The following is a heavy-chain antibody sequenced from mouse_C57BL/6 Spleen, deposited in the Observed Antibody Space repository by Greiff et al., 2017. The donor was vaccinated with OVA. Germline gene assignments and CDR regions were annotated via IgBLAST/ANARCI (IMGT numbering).Heavy chain of an antibody. CDR3: TLANYYGSSYDYAMDY. V-gene: IGHV14-1*01. Sequence: EVQLQQSGAELVRPGASVKLSCTASGFNIKDYYMHWVKQRPEQGLEWIGRIDPEDGDTEYAPKFQGTATMTADTSSNTAYLQLSRLTSEDTAVYYCTLANYYGSSYDYAMDYWGQGTSVTVSS. CDR1: GFNIKDYY. CDR2: IDPEDGDT. D-gene: IGHD1-1*01. J-gene: IGHJ4*01.